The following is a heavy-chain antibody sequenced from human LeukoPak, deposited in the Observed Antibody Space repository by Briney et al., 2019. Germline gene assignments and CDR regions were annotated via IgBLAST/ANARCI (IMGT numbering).Heavy chain of an antibody. CDR3: ARDLCLPYCGSTSCPAVDY. J-gene: IGHJ4*02. CDR1: GFTFSSYW. Sequence: GGSLRLSCAASGFTFSSYWMHWVRQVPGKGLVWVSRVKSDGSRTGYADSVKGRFTISRDSAKNTLHLQMNSLRPEDTAVYYCARDLCLPYCGSTSCPAVDYWGQGTLVTVSS. V-gene: IGHV3-74*01. CDR2: VKSDGSRT. D-gene: IGHD2-2*01.